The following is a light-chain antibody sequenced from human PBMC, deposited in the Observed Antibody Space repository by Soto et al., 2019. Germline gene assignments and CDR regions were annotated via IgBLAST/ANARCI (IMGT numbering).Light chain of an antibody. J-gene: IGKJ4*01. CDR2: GAS. V-gene: IGKV3-15*01. CDR3: QQYNNSPLT. CDR1: QSVSSN. Sequence: EIVMTQSPATLSVSPGERATLSCRTSQSVSSNLAWYQQKPGQAPRLLIYGASTRATGIPARFSGSGSGTEFTLTLSSLQSQYFEVYYCQQYNNSPLTFGGGTKVEIK.